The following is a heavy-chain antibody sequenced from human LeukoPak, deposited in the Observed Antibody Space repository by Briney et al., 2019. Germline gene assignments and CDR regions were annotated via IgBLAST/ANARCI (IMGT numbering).Heavy chain of an antibody. Sequence: GASVKVSCKASGYTFTSYGISWVRQAPGQGPEWMGWISAYNGNTNYAQKFQGRVTMTRDTSISTAYMELSRLRSDDTAVYYCARVLAAAANSYYYYYMDVWGKGTTVTVSS. D-gene: IGHD6-13*01. CDR2: ISAYNGNT. J-gene: IGHJ6*03. V-gene: IGHV1-18*01. CDR1: GYTFTSYG. CDR3: ARVLAAAANSYYYYYMDV.